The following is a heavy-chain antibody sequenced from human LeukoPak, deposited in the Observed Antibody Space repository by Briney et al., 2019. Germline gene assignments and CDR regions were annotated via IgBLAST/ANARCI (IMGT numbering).Heavy chain of an antibody. V-gene: IGHV3-33*01. CDR1: GFTFSQFG. Sequence: GGSLRLSCAASGFTFSQFGMHWVRQAPGKGLEWVAIIWYDGSEKFYGDSVKGRFTISRDNSENTLYLRMNSLRAEDTAVYYCARDRGTTSSAGYYFDYWGQGTLVTVSS. CDR3: ARDRGTTSSAGYYFDY. J-gene: IGHJ4*02. D-gene: IGHD6-6*01. CDR2: IWYDGSEK.